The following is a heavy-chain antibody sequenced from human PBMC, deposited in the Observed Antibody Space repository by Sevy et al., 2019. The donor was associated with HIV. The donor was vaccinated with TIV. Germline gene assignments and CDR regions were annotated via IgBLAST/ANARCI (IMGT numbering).Heavy chain of an antibody. Sequence: SETLSLTCTVSGASVSYGNYYWTWIRQPPGKGLEWIGYISYLGSTNYNPSLKSRVTISIDTAKNQLSLRLNSVTATDTAVYYCVRDRIAAAGGYFDYWGQGALVTVSS. CDR1: GASVSYGNYY. CDR2: ISYLGST. CDR3: VRDRIAAAGGYFDY. D-gene: IGHD6-13*01. V-gene: IGHV4-61*01. J-gene: IGHJ4*02.